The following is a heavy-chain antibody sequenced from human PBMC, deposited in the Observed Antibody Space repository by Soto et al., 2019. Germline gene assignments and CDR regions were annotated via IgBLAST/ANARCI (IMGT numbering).Heavy chain of an antibody. J-gene: IGHJ6*02. CDR1: GITFGSRA. D-gene: IGHD2-2*01. CDR3: AKGAVPAATNYYYGMDV. V-gene: IGHV3-9*01. CDR2: ISWNSGSI. Sequence: EVQLLDSGGDLVQPGESLRLSCVASGITFGSRAMSWVRQVPGEGLEWVSSISWNSGSIGYADSVKGRFTISRDNAKNSLYLQMNSLRAEDTALYYCAKGAVPAATNYYYGMDVWGQGTTVTVSS.